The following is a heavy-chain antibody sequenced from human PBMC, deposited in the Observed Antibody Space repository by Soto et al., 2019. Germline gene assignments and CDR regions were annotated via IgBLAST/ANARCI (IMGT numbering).Heavy chain of an antibody. CDR2: ISAYNGNT. D-gene: IGHD3-22*01. Sequence: ASVKLSCKASGYTFTSYGISWVRQAPGQGLEWMGWISAYNGNTNYAQKLQGRVTMTTDTSTSTAYMELRSMRSDDTAVYYCARDLEKGYYDSSGYPYYYYGMDVWGQGTTVTVSS. CDR1: GYTFTSYG. CDR3: ARDLEKGYYDSSGYPYYYYGMDV. J-gene: IGHJ6*02. V-gene: IGHV1-18*01.